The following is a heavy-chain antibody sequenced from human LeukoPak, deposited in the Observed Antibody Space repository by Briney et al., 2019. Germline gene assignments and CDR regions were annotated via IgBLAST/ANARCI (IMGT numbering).Heavy chain of an antibody. CDR2: IWDDGSSK. V-gene: IGHV3-33*06. D-gene: IGHD1-26*01. Sequence: GGSLRLSCAASGFTFSSYGMHWARQAPGKGLEWVAVIWDDGSSKYYGDSVKGRFTISRDNSKNTLYLQMNSLRTEDTAVYYCAKPTRGSGSFLIDFWGQGTLVTVSS. J-gene: IGHJ4*02. CDR3: AKPTRGSGSFLIDF. CDR1: GFTFSSYG.